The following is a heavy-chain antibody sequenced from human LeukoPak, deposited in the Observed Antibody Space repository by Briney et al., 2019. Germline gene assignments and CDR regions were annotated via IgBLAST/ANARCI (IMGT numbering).Heavy chain of an antibody. CDR1: GDSMSSDSYF. V-gene: IGHV4-61*02. Sequence: PSETLSLTCTVSGDSMSSDSYFWSWIRQPAGKGLEWIGRSYSSGRTYYNPSLKSRVTISVDTSKNQFSLKLSSVTAADTAVYYCARHEGTYWFDPWGQGTLVTVSS. J-gene: IGHJ5*02. CDR3: ARHEGTYWFDP. CDR2: SYSSGRT.